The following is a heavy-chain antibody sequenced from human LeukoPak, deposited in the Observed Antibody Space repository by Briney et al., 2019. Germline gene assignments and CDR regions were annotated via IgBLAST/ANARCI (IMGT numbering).Heavy chain of an antibody. V-gene: IGHV4-59*01. Sequence: ETLSLTCAVSGGSISSYYWSWIRQPPGKGLEWIGYIYYSGSTNFNPSLKSRVTISVDTSKNQFSLKLSSVTAADTAVYYCARGGLEYQLLSYFDYWGQGTLVTVSS. J-gene: IGHJ4*02. CDR2: IYYSGST. D-gene: IGHD2-2*01. CDR3: ARGGLEYQLLSYFDY. CDR1: GGSISSYY.